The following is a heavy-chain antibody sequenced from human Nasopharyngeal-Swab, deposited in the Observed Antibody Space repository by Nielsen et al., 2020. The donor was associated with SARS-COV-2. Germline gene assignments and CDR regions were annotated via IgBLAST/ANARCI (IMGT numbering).Heavy chain of an antibody. D-gene: IGHD2-2*01. CDR3: AKSSRIVVVPAAKWFDP. CDR1: GFTFSSYA. V-gene: IGHV3-23*01. J-gene: IGHJ5*02. CDR2: ISGSGGST. Sequence: GGSLRLSCAASGFTFSSYAMSWVRQAPGKGLEWVSAISGSGGSTYYADSVKGWFTISRDNSKNTLYLQMNSLRAEDTAVYYCAKSSRIVVVPAAKWFDPWGQGTLVTVSS.